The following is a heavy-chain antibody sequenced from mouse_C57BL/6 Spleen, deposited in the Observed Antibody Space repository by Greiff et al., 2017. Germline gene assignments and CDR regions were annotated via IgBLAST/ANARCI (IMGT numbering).Heavy chain of an antibody. V-gene: IGHV1-85*01. CDR3: ARVYDGYDWYFEV. D-gene: IGHD2-3*01. Sequence: QVQLQQSGPELVKPGASVKLSCTASGYTFTSYDINWVQQRPGQGLEWIGWIYPRDGSTKYTEKFKGKATLTVDTSSSTAYMELHSLTSEDSAVYVCARVYDGYDWYFEVWGTGTTVTVSS. J-gene: IGHJ1*03. CDR1: GYTFTSYD. CDR2: IYPRDGST.